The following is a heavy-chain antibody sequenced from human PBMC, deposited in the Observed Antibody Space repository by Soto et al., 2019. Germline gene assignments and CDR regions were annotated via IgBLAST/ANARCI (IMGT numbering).Heavy chain of an antibody. CDR1: GFTFSSYA. CDR2: ISGSGGST. Sequence: PGGSLRLSCAASGFTFSSYAMSWVRQAPGKGLEWVSAISGSGGSTYYADSVKGRFTISRDNSKNTLYLQMNSLRAEDTAVYYCAKHPEAVSAASPGDYCYMDVWGKGTTVTVSS. D-gene: IGHD2-2*01. CDR3: AKHPEAVSAASPGDYCYMDV. V-gene: IGHV3-23*01. J-gene: IGHJ6*03.